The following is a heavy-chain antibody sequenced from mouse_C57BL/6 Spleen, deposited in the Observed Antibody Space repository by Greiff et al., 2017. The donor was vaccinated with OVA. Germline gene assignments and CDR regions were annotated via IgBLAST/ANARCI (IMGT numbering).Heavy chain of an antibody. CDR1: GYTFTSYW. J-gene: IGHJ2*01. CDR2: IYPSDSET. Sequence: VKLVESGAELVRPGSSVKLSCKASGYTFTSYWMDWVKQRPGQGLEWIGNIYPSDSETHYNQKFKDKATLTVDKSSSTAYMQLSSLTSEDSAVYYCASGDGDFDYWGQGTTLTVSS. CDR3: ASGDGDFDY. D-gene: IGHD2-3*01. V-gene: IGHV1-61*01.